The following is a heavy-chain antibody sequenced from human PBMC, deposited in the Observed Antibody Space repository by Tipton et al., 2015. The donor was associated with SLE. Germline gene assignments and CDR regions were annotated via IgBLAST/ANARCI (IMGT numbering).Heavy chain of an antibody. CDR2: IYYSGTT. CDR1: GGSISGYY. Sequence: TLSLTCTVSGGSISGYYWSWIRQPPGKGLEWIGYIYYSGTTNYSPSLRSRVTMSVDTSKNQCSLKLSSVTAADTAVYYCARYADDYGDNAHALDIWGQGTMVIVSS. J-gene: IGHJ3*02. V-gene: IGHV4-59*08. CDR3: ARYADDYGDNAHALDI. D-gene: IGHD4-17*01.